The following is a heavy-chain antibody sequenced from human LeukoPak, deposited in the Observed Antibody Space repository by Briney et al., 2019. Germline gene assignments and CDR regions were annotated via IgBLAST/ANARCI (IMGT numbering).Heavy chain of an antibody. V-gene: IGHV3-23*01. CDR2: ISDSGATT. J-gene: IGHJ4*02. Sequence: GGSLRLSCAASGFTFSSYAMSWVRQAPGKGLEWVSTISDSGATTYYADSVKGRFTISRDNSKNTLYLQMNSLRAEDTAVYYCAKMRRGYTSSAVGYWGQGTLVTVSS. CDR3: AKMRRGYTSSAVGY. CDR1: GFTFSSYA. D-gene: IGHD6-13*01.